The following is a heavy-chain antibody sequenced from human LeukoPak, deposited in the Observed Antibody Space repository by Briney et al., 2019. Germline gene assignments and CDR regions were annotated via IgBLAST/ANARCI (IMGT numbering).Heavy chain of an antibody. CDR1: GFTFSSYA. V-gene: IGHV3-23*01. Sequence: PGGSLRLSCAASGFTFSSYAMSWVRQAPGKGLEWVSAISGSGGSTDYADSVKGRFTISRDNSKNTLYLQMNSLRAEDTAVYYCAKTNLWFGELLFAFDYWGQGTLVTVSS. CDR3: AKTNLWFGELLFAFDY. J-gene: IGHJ4*02. D-gene: IGHD3-10*01. CDR2: ISGSGGST.